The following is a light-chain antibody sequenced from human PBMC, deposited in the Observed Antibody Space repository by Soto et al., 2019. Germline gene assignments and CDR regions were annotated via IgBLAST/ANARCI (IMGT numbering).Light chain of an antibody. CDR3: SSYAGSKNDVI. CDR1: SSDVGGYKY. J-gene: IGLJ2*01. Sequence: QSVLTQPPSASGSPGQSVTISCTGTSSDVGGYKYVSWYQQYPGKAPKLMIYEVSQRPSGVPDRFSGSKSGNTASLTVSGLQAEDEADYYCSSYAGSKNDVIFGGGTKVTVL. V-gene: IGLV2-8*01. CDR2: EVS.